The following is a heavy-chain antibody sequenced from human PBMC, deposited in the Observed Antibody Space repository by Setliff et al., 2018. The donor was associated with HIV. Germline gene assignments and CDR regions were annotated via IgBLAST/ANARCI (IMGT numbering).Heavy chain of an antibody. Sequence: GASVKVSCKASGGTFSSYAISWVQQAPGQGLEWMGGIIPVLGAPNYAPSFQGRVTITADYSTDTAQIELRSLRSDDTAVYYCVTAQWTVVLPAPRETHFESWGQGTLVTVSS. CDR2: IIPVLGAP. CDR1: GGTFSSYA. J-gene: IGHJ4*02. D-gene: IGHD6-19*01. V-gene: IGHV1-69*10. CDR3: VTAQWTVVLPAPRETHFES.